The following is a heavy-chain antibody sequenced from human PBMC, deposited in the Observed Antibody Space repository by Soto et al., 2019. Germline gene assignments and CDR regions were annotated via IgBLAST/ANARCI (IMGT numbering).Heavy chain of an antibody. D-gene: IGHD1-26*01. CDR3: AKMGGSYPDYYYYYGMDV. J-gene: IGHJ6*02. Sequence: ASVKVSCKASGYTFTSYYIHWVRQAPGQGLEWMGIINPSGGSTSYAQKFQGRVTMTRDTSTSTVYMELSSLRSEDTAVYYCAKMGGSYPDYYYYYGMDVWGQGTTVTVSS. V-gene: IGHV1-46*03. CDR1: GYTFTSYY. CDR2: INPSGGST.